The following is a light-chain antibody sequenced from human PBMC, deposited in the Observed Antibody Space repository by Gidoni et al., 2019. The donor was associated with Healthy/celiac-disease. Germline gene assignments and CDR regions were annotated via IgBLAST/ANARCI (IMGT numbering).Light chain of an antibody. V-gene: IGKV3-15*01. CDR2: GAS. CDR1: QAINRN. Sequence: EVVMTQSPAIVSVSPGDTATLSCRASQAINRNLAWYQQRPGQAPRLLIYGASTSATGIPARFSGSGSGTEFTLTISSLQFEDFAVYDCHQYRNWPSLTFGGGTKVDIK. CDR3: HQYRNWPSLT. J-gene: IGKJ4*01.